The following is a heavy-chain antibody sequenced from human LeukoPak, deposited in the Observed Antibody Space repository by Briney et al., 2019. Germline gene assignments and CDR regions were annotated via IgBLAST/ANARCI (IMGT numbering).Heavy chain of an antibody. V-gene: IGHV3-30-3*01. J-gene: IGHJ4*02. CDR3: ARDTDYSFDY. CDR2: ISYDGSNK. D-gene: IGHD4-11*01. CDR1: GGSISSSS. Sequence: LSLTCTVSGGSISSSSYYWGWIRQPPGKGLEWVAVISYDGSNKYYADSVKGRFTISRDNSKNTLYLQMNSLRAEDTAVYYCARDTDYSFDYWGQGTLVTVSS.